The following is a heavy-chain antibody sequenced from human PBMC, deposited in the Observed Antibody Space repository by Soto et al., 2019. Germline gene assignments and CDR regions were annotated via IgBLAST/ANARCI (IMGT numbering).Heavy chain of an antibody. CDR2: ISYDGSNK. CDR1: GFTFSSYA. D-gene: IGHD3-16*02. J-gene: IGHJ6*02. CDR3: ARSYVWGSYRSSGMDV. V-gene: IGHV3-30-3*01. Sequence: PGGSLRLSCAASGFTFSSYAMHWVRQAPGKGLEWVAVISYDGSNKYYADSVKGRFTISRDNSKNTLYLQMNSLRAEDTAVYYCARSYVWGSYRSSGMDVWGQGTTVTVSS.